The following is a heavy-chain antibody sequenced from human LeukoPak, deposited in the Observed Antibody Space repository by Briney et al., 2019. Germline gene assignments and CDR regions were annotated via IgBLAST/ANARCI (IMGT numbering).Heavy chain of an antibody. CDR2: INPNSGGT. CDR1: GYTFTGYY. D-gene: IGHD5-24*01. J-gene: IGHJ4*02. CDR3: AREHRDGYNFDY. V-gene: IGHV1-2*02. Sequence: ASVKVSCKSSGYTFTGYYMHWVRQAPGQGLDWMGWINPNSGGTNYAQVFQGRVTMTRDTSIRTAYMELSRLRSDDTAIYYCAREHRDGYNFDYWGQGTLVTVSS.